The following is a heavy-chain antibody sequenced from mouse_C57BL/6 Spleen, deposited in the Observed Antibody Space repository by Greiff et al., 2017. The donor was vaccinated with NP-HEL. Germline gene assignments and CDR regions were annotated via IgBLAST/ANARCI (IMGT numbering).Heavy chain of an antibody. CDR1: GYTFTSYW. J-gene: IGHJ2*01. D-gene: IGHD1-1*01. Sequence: QVQLKQPGAELVKPGASVKLSCKASGYTFTSYWMHWVKQRPGQGLEWIGIIHPNSGSTNYNEKFKSKATLTVDKSSSTAYMQLSSLTSEDSAVYYCARSRITTVVEGDYWGQGTTLTVSS. V-gene: IGHV1-64*01. CDR2: IHPNSGST. CDR3: ARSRITTVVEGDY.